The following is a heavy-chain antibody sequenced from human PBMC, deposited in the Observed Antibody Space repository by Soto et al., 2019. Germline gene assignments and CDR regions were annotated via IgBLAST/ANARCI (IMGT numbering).Heavy chain of an antibody. CDR3: ARNLPSRDYGDYSGAAGFDP. Sequence: QVQLVQSGAEVKKPGSSVKVSCKASGGTFSSYAISWVRQAPGQGLEWMGGIIPIFGTANYAQKFQGRVTITADESTSTAYMELSSLRSEDTAVYYCARNLPSRDYGDYSGAAGFDPWGQGTLVTVSS. J-gene: IGHJ5*02. D-gene: IGHD4-17*01. CDR2: IIPIFGTA. V-gene: IGHV1-69*12. CDR1: GGTFSSYA.